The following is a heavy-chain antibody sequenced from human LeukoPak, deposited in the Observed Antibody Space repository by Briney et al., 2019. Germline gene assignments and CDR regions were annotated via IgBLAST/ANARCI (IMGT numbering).Heavy chain of an antibody. J-gene: IGHJ4*02. Sequence: GGSLRLSCSASGFTFTTYGMNWVRQAPGKGLEWVSATSGSGSRAYYADSVKGRFTISRDNSKNTLYLQMHSLRAEDTAVYYCAKSFRSTSLDYWGQGTLVTVSS. V-gene: IGHV3-23*01. D-gene: IGHD2-2*01. CDR3: AKSFRSTSLDY. CDR2: TSGSGSRA. CDR1: GFTFTTYG.